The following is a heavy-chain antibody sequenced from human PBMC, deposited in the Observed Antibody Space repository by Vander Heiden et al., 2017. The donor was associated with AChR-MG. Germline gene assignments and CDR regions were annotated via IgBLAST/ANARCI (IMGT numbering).Heavy chain of an antibody. CDR2: IKSKTDGGTT. V-gene: IGHV3-15*01. D-gene: IGHD2-15*01. CDR3: TTGDIVVVVAATPGDY. CDR1: GFTFSNAW. J-gene: IGHJ4*02. Sequence: EVQLVESGGGLVKPGGSLRLSCAASGFTFSNAWMSWVRQAPGKGLEWVGRIKSKTDGGTTDYAAPVKGRFTISRDDSKNTLYLQMNSLKTEDTAVYYCTTGDIVVVVAATPGDYWGQGTLVTVSS.